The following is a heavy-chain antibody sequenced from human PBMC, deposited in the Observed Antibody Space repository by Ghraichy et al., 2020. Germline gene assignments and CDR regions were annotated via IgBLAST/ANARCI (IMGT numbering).Heavy chain of an antibody. CDR1: GFTFSNHD. V-gene: IGHV3-48*01. Sequence: GGSLRLSCAASGFTFSNHDMNWVRQVSGKGLEWVSYISASSSSIYYADSVEGRFTSSRYNANNLMYLQMNTLRAEDTAVYYCASLEWGPNYWGQGTLVTVSS. CDR3: ASLEWGPNY. D-gene: IGHD3-3*01. J-gene: IGHJ4*02. CDR2: ISASSSSI.